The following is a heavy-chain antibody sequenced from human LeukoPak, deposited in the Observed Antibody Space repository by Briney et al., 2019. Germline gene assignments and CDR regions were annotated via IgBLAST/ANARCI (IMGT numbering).Heavy chain of an antibody. D-gene: IGHD3-22*01. J-gene: IGHJ4*02. CDR3: ARTDGYYDSSRN. V-gene: IGHV1-8*01. Sequence: ASVKVSCKASGYTFASYDINWVRQATGQGLEWMGWMNPNSGNTGYAQKFQGRVTMTRNTSISTAYMELSSLRSEDTAVYYCARTDGYYDSSRNWGQGTLVTVSS. CDR1: GYTFASYD. CDR2: MNPNSGNT.